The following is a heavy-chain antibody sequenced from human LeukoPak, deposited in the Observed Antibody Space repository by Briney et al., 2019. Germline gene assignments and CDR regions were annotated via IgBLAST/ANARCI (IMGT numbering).Heavy chain of an antibody. CDR1: GFTVSSNY. D-gene: IGHD2-15*01. J-gene: IGHJ4*02. CDR3: ATKAAPARANPFDY. CDR2: INRDGSEK. V-gene: IGHV3-7*02. Sequence: GGSLRLSCAASGFTVSSNYISWVRQAPGKGLEWVANINRDGSEKNYVDSVKGRFTISRDNAKNSLYLQMDSPRAETAAVYYGATKAAPARANPFDYWGQGTLATVSS.